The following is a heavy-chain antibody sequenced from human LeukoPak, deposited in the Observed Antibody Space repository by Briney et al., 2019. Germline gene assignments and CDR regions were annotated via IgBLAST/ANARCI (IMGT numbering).Heavy chain of an antibody. CDR3: VRNWDY. D-gene: IGHD1-1*01. CDR2: ISTRGNT. Sequence: PSETLSHTCSVSGDFITNRYWSWVRQSAGKGLEWIGRISTRGNTNYNPSLKSRVTMSVDTSNKHFSLKLTSVTAADTAVYYCVRNWDYWGQGTLVTVSS. CDR1: GDFITNRY. J-gene: IGHJ4*02. V-gene: IGHV4-4*07.